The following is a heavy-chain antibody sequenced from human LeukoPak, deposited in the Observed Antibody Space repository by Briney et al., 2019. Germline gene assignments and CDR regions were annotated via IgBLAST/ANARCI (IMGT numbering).Heavy chain of an antibody. V-gene: IGHV1-69*05. CDR3: ARDANPYDSSGYYYGYYFDY. D-gene: IGHD3-22*01. CDR1: GGTFSSYA. Sequence: SVKVSCKASGGTFSSYAISWVRQAPGQGLEWMGGIIPIFGTANYAQKFQGRVTITTDESTSTAYMELSSPRSEDTAVYYCARDANPYDSSGYYYGYYFDYWGQGTLVTVSS. CDR2: IIPIFGTA. J-gene: IGHJ4*02.